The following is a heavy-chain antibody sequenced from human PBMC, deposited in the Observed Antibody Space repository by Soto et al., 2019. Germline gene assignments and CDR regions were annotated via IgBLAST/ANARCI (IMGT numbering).Heavy chain of an antibody. Sequence: PGGSLRLSCAASGFTFSSYGMHWVRQAPGKGLEWVAVISYDGSNKYYADSVKGRFTISRDNSKNTLYLQMNSLRAEDTAVYYCAKAATAMVTVDYWGQGTLVTVSS. J-gene: IGHJ4*02. CDR3: AKAATAMVTVDY. V-gene: IGHV3-30*18. CDR1: GFTFSSYG. D-gene: IGHD5-18*01. CDR2: ISYDGSNK.